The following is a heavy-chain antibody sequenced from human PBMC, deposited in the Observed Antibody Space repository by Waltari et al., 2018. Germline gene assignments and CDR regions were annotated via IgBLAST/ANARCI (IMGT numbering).Heavy chain of an antibody. J-gene: IGHJ3*02. CDR3: ARVSAAGVDAFDI. D-gene: IGHD6-13*01. V-gene: IGHV1-8*01. Sequence: QVQLMQSGAEVKQPGASVKVSCKASGYTFTSYDLNWVRQAPGQGLEWMGWRNPNSGNTGYAQKFQGRVTMTRNTSISTAYMELSSLRSEDTAVYYCARVSAAGVDAFDIWGQGTMVTVSS. CDR2: RNPNSGNT. CDR1: GYTFTSYD.